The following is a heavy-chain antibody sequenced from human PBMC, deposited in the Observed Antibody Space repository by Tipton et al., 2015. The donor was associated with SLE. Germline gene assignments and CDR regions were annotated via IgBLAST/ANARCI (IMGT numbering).Heavy chain of an antibody. V-gene: IGHV4-4*07. CDR3: VRVIVPASRGAFDI. D-gene: IGHD2-2*01. J-gene: IGHJ3*02. CDR1: GSSISNYY. CDR2: VHTSGST. Sequence: TLSLTCTVSGSSISNYYWSWIRQSAGKGREWIGRVHTSGSTSYNPSLKSRLTMSVDMSNNQLYLRLSSVTAADTALYYCVRVIVPASRGAFDIWGQGTMVTVSS.